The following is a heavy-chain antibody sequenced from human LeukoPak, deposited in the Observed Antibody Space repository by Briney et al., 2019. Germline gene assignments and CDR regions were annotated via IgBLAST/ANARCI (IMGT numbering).Heavy chain of an antibody. CDR1: GFTFSNYG. CDR2: IKQDGSEK. J-gene: IGHJ4*02. D-gene: IGHD1-26*01. Sequence: GGSLRLSCAASGFTFSNYGMSWVRQAPGKGLEWVANIKQDGSEKNYVDSVKGRSTISRDNAKNSLYLQLNSLRADDTAVYYCARDSRRVGATGGSDCWGQGTLVTVSS. CDR3: ARDSRRVGATGGSDC. V-gene: IGHV3-7*03.